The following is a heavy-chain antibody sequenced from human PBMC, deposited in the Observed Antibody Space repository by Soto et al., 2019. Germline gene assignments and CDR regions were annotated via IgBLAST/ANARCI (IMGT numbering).Heavy chain of an antibody. D-gene: IGHD3-10*01. Sequence: GASVKVSCKASGYTYTIYAMHWVRQAPGQRLEWMGWINAGNGNTKYSQKFQGRVTITRDTSASTAYMELSSLRSEDTAVYYCAKGGSGKYNWFDPWGQGTLVTVSS. CDR2: INAGNGNT. CDR1: GYTYTIYA. V-gene: IGHV1-3*01. CDR3: AKGGSGKYNWFDP. J-gene: IGHJ5*02.